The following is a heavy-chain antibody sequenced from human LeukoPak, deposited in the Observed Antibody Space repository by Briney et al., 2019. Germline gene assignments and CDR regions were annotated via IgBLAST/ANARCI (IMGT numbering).Heavy chain of an antibody. CDR3: AREYCSSTSCYFPPTYGMDV. Sequence: GSLRLSCAASGFTFSSYSMNWVRQAPGKGLEWVSYISSSGSTIYYADSVKGRFTISRDNAKNSLYLQMNSLRAEDTAVYYCAREYCSSTSCYFPPTYGMDVWGQGTTVTVSS. CDR1: GFTFSSYS. V-gene: IGHV3-48*04. J-gene: IGHJ6*02. D-gene: IGHD2-2*01. CDR2: ISSSGSTI.